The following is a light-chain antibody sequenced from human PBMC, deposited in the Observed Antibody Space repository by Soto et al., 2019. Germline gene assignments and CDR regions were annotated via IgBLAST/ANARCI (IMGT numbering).Light chain of an antibody. CDR3: QSYDSSLSGLV. CDR1: SSNIGAGYD. Sequence: QYVLTQPPSVSGAPGQRVTISCTGSSSNIGAGYDVHWYQQLPGTAPKLLISGNSNRPSGVPDRFSGSKSGTSASLAITGLQAEDEADYYCQSYDSSLSGLVFGTGTKVTVL. CDR2: GNS. J-gene: IGLJ1*01. V-gene: IGLV1-40*01.